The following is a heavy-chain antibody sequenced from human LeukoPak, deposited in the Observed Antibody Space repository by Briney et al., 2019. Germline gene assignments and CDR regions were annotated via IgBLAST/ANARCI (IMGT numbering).Heavy chain of an antibody. CDR1: GYTFTGSY. V-gene: IGHV1-2*02. CDR3: AIHLKVVVAASLDY. J-gene: IGHJ4*02. D-gene: IGHD2-15*01. Sequence: ASVKVSRKTSGYTFTGSYVHWVRQAPGQGLEWLGWIDPKSGGTFYGRKFRGRVTMTGDTSISTAYMELSRLGSDDTAVYYCAIHLKVVVAASLDYWGQGTLVTVSS. CDR2: IDPKSGGT.